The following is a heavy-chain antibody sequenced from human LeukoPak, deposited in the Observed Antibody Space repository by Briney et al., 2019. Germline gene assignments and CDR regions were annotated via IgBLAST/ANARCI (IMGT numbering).Heavy chain of an antibody. J-gene: IGHJ3*02. CDR1: GYTFTSYD. V-gene: IGHV1-8*03. D-gene: IGHD2-2*01. CDR3: ARGGPAAKNAFDI. Sequence: ASVKVSCKASGYTFTSYDINWVRQATGQGLEWMGWMNPNSGNTGYAQKFKGRVTITRKTSISTAYMELSSLRSEDTAVYYCARGGPAAKNAFDIWGQGTMVTVSS. CDR2: MNPNSGNT.